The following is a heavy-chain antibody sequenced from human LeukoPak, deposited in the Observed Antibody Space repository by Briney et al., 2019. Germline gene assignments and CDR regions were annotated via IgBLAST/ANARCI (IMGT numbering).Heavy chain of an antibody. CDR1: GFTSSSYG. Sequence: GGSLRLSCAASGFTSSSYGMHWVRQAPGKGLEWVAVISYDGSNKYYADSVKGRFTISRDNSKNTLYLQMNSLRAEDTAVYYCAKGHDYYDSSGYYYDWGQGTLVTVSS. D-gene: IGHD3-22*01. V-gene: IGHV3-30*18. J-gene: IGHJ4*02. CDR3: AKGHDYYDSSGYYYD. CDR2: ISYDGSNK.